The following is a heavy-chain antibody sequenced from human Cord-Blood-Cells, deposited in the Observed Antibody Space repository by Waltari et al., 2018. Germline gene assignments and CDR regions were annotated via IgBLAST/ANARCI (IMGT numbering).Heavy chain of an antibody. J-gene: IGHJ4*02. Sequence: QVQLVESGGGVVQPGRSLRLSCAASGFTFSSYAMHWVRQAPGKGLEWVAVISYDGSNKYYADSVEGRFTISRDNSKNKLYLQMNSLRAEDTAVYYCARDTDYGGNYYFDYWGQGTLVTVSS. CDR3: ARDTDYGGNYYFDY. V-gene: IGHV3-30-3*01. CDR2: ISYDGSNK. D-gene: IGHD4-17*01. CDR1: GFTFSSYA.